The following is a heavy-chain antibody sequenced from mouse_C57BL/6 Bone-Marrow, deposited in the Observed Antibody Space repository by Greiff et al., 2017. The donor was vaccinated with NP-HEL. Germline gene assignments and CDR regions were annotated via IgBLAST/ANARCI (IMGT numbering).Heavy chain of an antibody. CDR2: IYPGSGNT. D-gene: IGHD1-1*01. CDR1: GYTFTDYY. J-gene: IGHJ4*01. CDR3: AGATVVAKGDYYAMDY. V-gene: IGHV1-76*01. Sequence: VKLMESGAELVRPGASVKLSCKASGYTFTDYYINWVKQRPGQGLEWIARIYPGSGNTYYNEKFKGKAILTAEKSSSTAYMQLSSLTSEDSAVYFCAGATVVAKGDYYAMDYWGQGTSVTVSS.